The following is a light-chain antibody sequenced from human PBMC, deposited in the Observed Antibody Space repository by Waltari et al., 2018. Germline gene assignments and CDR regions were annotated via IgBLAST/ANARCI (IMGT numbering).Light chain of an antibody. CDR1: QNIFRT. CDR2: GAY. J-gene: IGKJ1*01. CDR3: QHYVRLPVT. Sequence: EIVLTQSPGTLSFSPGERATLSCSASQNIFRTLAWYQQKPGQAPRLLIYGAYTRATGIPDRFSGSGSGTDFSLTISGLDPEDFAVYYCQHYVRLPVTFGQGTKVEIK. V-gene: IGKV3-20*01.